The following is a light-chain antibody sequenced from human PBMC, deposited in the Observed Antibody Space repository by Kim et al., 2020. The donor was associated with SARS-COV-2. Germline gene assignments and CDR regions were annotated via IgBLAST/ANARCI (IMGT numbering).Light chain of an antibody. V-gene: IGLV2-8*01. Sequence: GQSLTISCTGTSSDVGGYNYVSWYQQHPGKAPKLMIYEVSKRPSGVPDRFSGSKSGNTASLTVSGLQAEDDADYYCSSYAGSSLYVFGAGTKVTVL. CDR1: SSDVGGYNY. CDR2: EVS. CDR3: SSYAGSSLYV. J-gene: IGLJ1*01.